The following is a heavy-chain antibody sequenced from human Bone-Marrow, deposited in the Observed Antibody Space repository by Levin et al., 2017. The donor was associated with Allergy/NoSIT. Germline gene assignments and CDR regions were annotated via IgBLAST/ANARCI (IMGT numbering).Heavy chain of an antibody. V-gene: IGHV3-21*01. CDR3: AREPDCSGGSCSSPIFWYFAL. D-gene: IGHD2-15*01. CDR1: GFTLSSHN. CDR2: INRGSTYI. J-gene: IGHJ2*01. Sequence: GESLKISCAASGFTLSSHNMNWVRQAPGKGLEWVASINRGSTYIYYADSVQGRFTISRDDAKNSLYLQMNSLRAADTAVYYCAREPDCSGGSCSSPIFWYFALWGRGTLVTVS.